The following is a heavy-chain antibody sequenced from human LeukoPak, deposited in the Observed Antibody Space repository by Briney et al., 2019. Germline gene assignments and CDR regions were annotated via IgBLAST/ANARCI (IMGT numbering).Heavy chain of an antibody. CDR2: IYTSGST. D-gene: IGHD1-26*01. CDR3: AREWVTSGSYRRFDY. V-gene: IGHV4-61*02. CDR1: GGSISSGSYY. Sequence: SQTLSLTCTVSGGSISSGSYYWSWIGQPAGKGLEWIGRIYTSGSTNYNPSLKSRVTISVDTSKNQFPLKLSSVTAADTAVYYCAREWVTSGSYRRFDYWGQGTLVTVSS. J-gene: IGHJ4*02.